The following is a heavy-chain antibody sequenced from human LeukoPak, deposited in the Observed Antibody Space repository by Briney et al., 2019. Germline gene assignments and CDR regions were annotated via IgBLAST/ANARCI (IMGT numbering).Heavy chain of an antibody. V-gene: IGHV4-61*02. CDR1: GGSISSGGYY. CDR3: ARDRLYYYDSSGYLDY. CDR2: IYTSGSA. D-gene: IGHD3-22*01. J-gene: IGHJ4*02. Sequence: SETLSLTCTVSGGSISSGGYYWSWIRQPAGKGLEWIGRIYTSGSANYNPSLKSRVTMSVDTSKNQFSLKLSSVTAADTAVYYCARDRLYYYDSSGYLDYWGQGTLVTVSS.